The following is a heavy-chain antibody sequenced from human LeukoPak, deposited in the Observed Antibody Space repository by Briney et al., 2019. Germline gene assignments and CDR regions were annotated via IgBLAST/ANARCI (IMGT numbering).Heavy chain of an antibody. V-gene: IGHV4-59*01. CDR2: IYYSGST. J-gene: IGHJ4*02. Sequence: KPSETLSLTCTVSGGSISSYYWSWIRQPPGKGLEWIGYIYYSGSTNYNPSLKSRVTISVDTSKNQFSLKLSSVTAADTAVYYCARAGYYGSGSYNYFDYWGQGTLVTVSS. CDR3: ARAGYYGSGSYNYFDY. CDR1: GGSISSYY. D-gene: IGHD3-10*01.